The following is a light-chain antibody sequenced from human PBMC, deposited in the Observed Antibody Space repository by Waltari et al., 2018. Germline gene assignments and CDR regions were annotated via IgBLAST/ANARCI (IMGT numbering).Light chain of an antibody. CDR3: QQSYST. Sequence: DIQMTQSPSSLSASVGDRVTITCRASQSISSYLNWYQQKPGKAPKLLIYAASSLQSGVPSRFSGSGSVTDFTLTISSLQPEDFATYYCQQSYSTFGGGTKVEIK. CDR1: QSISSY. CDR2: AAS. J-gene: IGKJ4*01. V-gene: IGKV1-39*01.